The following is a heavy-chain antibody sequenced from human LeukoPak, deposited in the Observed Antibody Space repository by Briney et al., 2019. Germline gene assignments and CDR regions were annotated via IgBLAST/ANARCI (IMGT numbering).Heavy chain of an antibody. CDR3: ARYRQEDNCQFDY. D-gene: IGHD2-15*01. J-gene: IGHJ4*02. CDR2: INRSGST. V-gene: IGHV4-4*07. CDR1: GGSISSYY. Sequence: SETLSLTCTVSGGSISSYYWNWIRQPAGKRLEWIGRINRSGSTNYNPSLKSRVTMSIDTSKNQFSLKVSSVTAADTAVYYCARYRQEDNCQFDYWGQGTLVTVSS.